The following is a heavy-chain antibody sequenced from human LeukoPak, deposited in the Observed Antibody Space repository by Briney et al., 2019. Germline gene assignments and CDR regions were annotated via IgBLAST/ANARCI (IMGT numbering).Heavy chain of an antibody. CDR2: VNGDGRYI. Sequence: GGSLRLSCAASGFTSSTYTMNWVRQAPGKGLEWVSSVNGDGRYIYYADSMKGRFTISRDNAKNSLYLQMNSLRAEDTAMYYCVRVWGHSGYDYFPFDYWGQGTLVTVSS. D-gene: IGHD5-12*01. V-gene: IGHV3-21*01. CDR3: VRVWGHSGYDYFPFDY. CDR1: GFTSSTYT. J-gene: IGHJ4*02.